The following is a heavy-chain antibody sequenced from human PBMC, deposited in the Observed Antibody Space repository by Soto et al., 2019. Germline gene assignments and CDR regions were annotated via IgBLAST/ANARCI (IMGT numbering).Heavy chain of an antibody. V-gene: IGHV1-3*01. D-gene: IGHD3-22*01. CDR2: INAGNGNT. CDR3: ARVDSSGYYPE. J-gene: IGHJ4*02. Sequence: ASVKVPCKASVYSFTSYDMHSVRQAPGPRLEWMGWINAGNGNTKYSQKFQGRVTITRDTSASTAYMELSSLRSEDTAVYYCARVDSSGYYPEWGQGTRVTVSS. CDR1: VYSFTSYD.